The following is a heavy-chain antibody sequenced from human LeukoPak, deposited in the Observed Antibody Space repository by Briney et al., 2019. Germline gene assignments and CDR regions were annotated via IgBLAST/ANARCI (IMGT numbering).Heavy chain of an antibody. V-gene: IGHV3-7*01. CDR1: GSTVSSYW. J-gene: IGHJ5*02. D-gene: IGHD3-16*01. CDR3: ARLLGESTIYDL. CDR2: IKQDGSEK. Sequence: GGSLRLSCAASGSTVSSYWMSWVRQAPGKGLEWVANIKQDGSEKYYVDSVKGRFTISRDNAKNSLYLQMNSLRDEDSAMYYCARLLGESTIYDLWGQGTLVTVSS.